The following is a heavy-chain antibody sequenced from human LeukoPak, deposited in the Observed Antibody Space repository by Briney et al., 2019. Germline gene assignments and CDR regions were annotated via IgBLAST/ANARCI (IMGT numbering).Heavy chain of an antibody. CDR1: GYTFTSYY. Sequence: GASVKVSCKASGYTFTSYYMHWVRQAPGQGLGWMEIINPSGGSTSYAQKFQGRVTMTRDMSTSTVYMELSSLRSEDTAVYYCARGVGCSSTSCYSYYYYYYMDVWGKGTTVTVSS. J-gene: IGHJ6*03. CDR2: INPSGGST. CDR3: ARGVGCSSTSCYSYYYYYYMDV. D-gene: IGHD2-2*02. V-gene: IGHV1-46*01.